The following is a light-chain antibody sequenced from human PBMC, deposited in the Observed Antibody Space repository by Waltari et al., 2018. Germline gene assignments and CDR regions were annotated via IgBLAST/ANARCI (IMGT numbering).Light chain of an antibody. V-gene: IGKV3-11*01. CDR3: QQRSNWPLT. CDR1: QSVSSY. CDR2: DVF. Sequence: EIVLTQSPATLSLSPGERATLSCRASQSVSSYLVWYQQKPGQAPRLLIYDVFNRATGIPARFSGSGSGTDFTRTISSLEPEDFAVYYCQQRSNWPLTFGGGTKVESK. J-gene: IGKJ4*01.